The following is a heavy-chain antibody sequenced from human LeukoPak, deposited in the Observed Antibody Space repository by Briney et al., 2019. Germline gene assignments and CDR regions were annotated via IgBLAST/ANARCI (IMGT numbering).Heavy chain of an antibody. CDR2: ISSSGSTI. Sequence: GGSLRLSCAASGFTVSSNYMSWVRQAPGKGLEWVSYISSSGSTIYYADSVKGRFTISRDNAKNSLYLQMNSLRAEDTAVYYCAKDFLSDYGGNGAPFGYWGQGTLVTVSS. V-gene: IGHV3-11*04. D-gene: IGHD4-23*01. CDR1: GFTVSSNY. CDR3: AKDFLSDYGGNGAPFGY. J-gene: IGHJ4*02.